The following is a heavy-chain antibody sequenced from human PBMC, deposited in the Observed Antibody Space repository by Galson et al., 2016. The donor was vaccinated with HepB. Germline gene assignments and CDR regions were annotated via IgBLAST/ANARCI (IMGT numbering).Heavy chain of an antibody. Sequence: SLRLSCAASGFTFSSYSMNWVRQAPGKGLEWVSYISSGAIYYSDSVKGRFTISRDNAKNSLYLQMNSLRAEDTAVYYCARGHLWAFDYWGQGTLVTVSS. V-gene: IGHV3-48*04. CDR1: GFTFSSYS. D-gene: IGHD7-27*01. J-gene: IGHJ4*02. CDR3: ARGHLWAFDY. CDR2: ISSGAI.